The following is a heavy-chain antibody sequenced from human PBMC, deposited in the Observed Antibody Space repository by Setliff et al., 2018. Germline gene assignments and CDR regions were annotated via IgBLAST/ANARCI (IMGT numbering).Heavy chain of an antibody. CDR3: ARDRFYNSWSGTSITAPHDAFDI. V-gene: IGHV1-2*02. Sequence: ASVKVSCKASGYTFTGYYIHWVRQAPGQGLEYMGWINPNSGGTNYAPKFQGRVTMTRDTSTSTVYMEVSSLRSEGTAVYFCARDRFYNSWSGTSITAPHDAFDIWGQGTMVTVSS. CDR1: GYTFTGYY. J-gene: IGHJ3*02. D-gene: IGHD3-3*01. CDR2: INPNSGGT.